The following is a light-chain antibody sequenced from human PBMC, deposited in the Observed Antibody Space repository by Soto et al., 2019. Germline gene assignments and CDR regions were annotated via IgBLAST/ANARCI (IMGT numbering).Light chain of an antibody. V-gene: IGKV1-5*03. CDR3: QQYDRSSS. Sequence: DIQMTQSPSTLPASVGDSVTITCRASQSVHRWLAWYQQKAGEAPKLLIYKATTLQSGVPSRFSGSGSGTEFSLTISRLQPDDFATYFCQQYDRSSSFGQGTRLEI. J-gene: IGKJ2*01. CDR1: QSVHRW. CDR2: KAT.